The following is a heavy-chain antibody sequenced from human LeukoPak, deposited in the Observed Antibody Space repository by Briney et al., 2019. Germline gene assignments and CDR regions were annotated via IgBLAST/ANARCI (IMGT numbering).Heavy chain of an antibody. D-gene: IGHD5-12*01. CDR2: ICTSGST. CDR3: ARFGGIVATDTRWAAGTATEGYFDY. J-gene: IGHJ4*02. V-gene: IGHV4-4*07. Sequence: PSQTLSLTCTVSGCSISSYYWSWIRQPAGKGLEWIGRICTSGSTNYNPSLKSRVTMSVDTSKNQFSLKLSSVTAADTAVYYCARFGGIVATDTRWAAGTATEGYFDYRGQGTLVTVSS. CDR1: GCSISSYY.